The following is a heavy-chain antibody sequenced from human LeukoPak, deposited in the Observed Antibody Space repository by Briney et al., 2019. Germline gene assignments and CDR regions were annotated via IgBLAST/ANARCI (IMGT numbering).Heavy chain of an antibody. D-gene: IGHD6-13*01. Sequence: PSETLSLTCAAYGGSFSRYDWTWIRQPPGKGLEWIGEINHSGSATYNPSLKSRVTISVDASKSQFSLRLSSVTAADTAVYYCARLTYSNNWYFRRGLDNWFDPWGQGTLVTVSS. CDR2: INHSGSA. J-gene: IGHJ5*02. V-gene: IGHV4-34*01. CDR3: ARLTYSNNWYFRRGLDNWFDP. CDR1: GGSFSRYD.